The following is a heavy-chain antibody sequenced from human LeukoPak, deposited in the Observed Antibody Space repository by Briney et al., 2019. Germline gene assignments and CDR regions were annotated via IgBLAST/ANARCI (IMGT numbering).Heavy chain of an antibody. CDR2: IYTSGST. V-gene: IGHV4-4*07. CDR1: GGSISDYY. D-gene: IGHD6-13*01. Sequence: PSETLSLTCTVSGGSISDYYWGWIRQPAGKGLEWIGRIYTSGSTNYNPSLKSRVTMSVDTSKNQFSLKLISVTAADTAVYYCAREPVGSSFDYWGQGTLVTVSS. J-gene: IGHJ4*02. CDR3: AREPVGSSFDY.